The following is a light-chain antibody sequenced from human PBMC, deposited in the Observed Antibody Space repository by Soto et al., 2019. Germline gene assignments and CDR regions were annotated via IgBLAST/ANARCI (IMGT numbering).Light chain of an antibody. CDR2: GHI. CDR1: NTNIGAGHG. CDR3: QSYDTALRAYV. J-gene: IGLJ1*01. Sequence: QSVLTQPPSVSGAPGQRVIISCTGSNTNIGAGHGVHWYQQFPGMAPKLLIFGHINRPSGVPDRFSGSKSSTSASLAITGLQAEYEADYYCQSYDTALRAYVFGPGTKVTVL. V-gene: IGLV1-40*01.